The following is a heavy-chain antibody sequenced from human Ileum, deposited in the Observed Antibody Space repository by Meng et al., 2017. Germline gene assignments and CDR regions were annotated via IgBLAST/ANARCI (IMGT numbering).Heavy chain of an antibody. J-gene: IGHJ4*02. CDR2: ISWNSGSI. Sequence: SLKISCAASGFTFDDYAMHWVRQAPGKGLEWVSGISWNSGSIGYADSVKGRFTISRDNAKNSLYLQMNSLRAEDMALYYCAKTSVRITMIVVVITQRYFDYWGQGTLVTVSS. CDR3: AKTSVRITMIVVVITQRYFDY. D-gene: IGHD3-22*01. V-gene: IGHV3-9*03. CDR1: GFTFDDYA.